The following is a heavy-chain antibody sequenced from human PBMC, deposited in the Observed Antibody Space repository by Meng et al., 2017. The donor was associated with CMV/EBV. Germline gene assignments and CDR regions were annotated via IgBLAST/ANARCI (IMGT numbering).Heavy chain of an antibody. V-gene: IGHV3-21*01. CDR3: ARTGGMDV. CDR1: GFTFSSYS. J-gene: IGHJ6*02. CDR2: ISSSSSYI. Sequence: GESLKISCAASGFTFSSYSMNWVRQAPGKGLEWVSFISSSSSYIYYADSVKGRFTISRDNAKNSLYLQMNSLSAEDTAVYYCARTGGMDVWGHGTTVTVSS.